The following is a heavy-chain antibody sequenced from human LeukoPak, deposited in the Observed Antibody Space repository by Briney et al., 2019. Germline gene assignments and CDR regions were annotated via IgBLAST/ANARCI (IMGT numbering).Heavy chain of an antibody. D-gene: IGHD2-2*01. V-gene: IGHV1-3*01. Sequence: APVKVSCKASGYTFTSYAMHWVRQAPGQRLEWMGWINAGNGNTKYSQKFQGRVTITRDTSASTAYMELSSLRSEDTAVYYCARVPLYCSSTSCYVPWGQGTLVTVSS. CDR3: ARVPLYCSSTSCYVP. J-gene: IGHJ5*02. CDR1: GYTFTSYA. CDR2: INAGNGNT.